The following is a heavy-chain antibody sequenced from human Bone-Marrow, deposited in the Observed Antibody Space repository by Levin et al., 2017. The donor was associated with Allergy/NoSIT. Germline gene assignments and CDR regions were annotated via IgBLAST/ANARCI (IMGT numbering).Heavy chain of an antibody. J-gene: IGHJ6*02. CDR3: AKDLSAVPAANYYYGMDV. D-gene: IGHD2-2*01. Sequence: LSLTCATSGFTFSTFAMSWVRQAPGKGLEWVSSISDSGETTYYADSVKGRFTISRDNSKNTLYLQMNSLRAEDTALFYCAKDLSAVPAANYYYGMDVWGQGTTVTVSS. V-gene: IGHV3-23*01. CDR2: ISDSGETT. CDR1: GFTFSTFA.